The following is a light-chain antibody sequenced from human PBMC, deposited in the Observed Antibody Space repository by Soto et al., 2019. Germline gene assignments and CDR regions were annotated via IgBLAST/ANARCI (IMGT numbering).Light chain of an antibody. CDR3: LQVYSFPRT. J-gene: IGKJ1*01. CDR1: QYIGGR. Sequence: DIQMTQSPSSVSASVGDRITITCRASQYIGGRLAWFQQKPGKAPQYLIQAASILQSGVPSRFSGSGSGTEFILTINNLQPEDFASYFCLQVYSFPRTFGLGTKVDI. CDR2: AAS. V-gene: IGKV1-12*01.